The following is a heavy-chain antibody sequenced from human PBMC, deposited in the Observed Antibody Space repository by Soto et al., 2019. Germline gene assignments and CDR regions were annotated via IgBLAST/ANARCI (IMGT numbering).Heavy chain of an antibody. D-gene: IGHD6-19*01. J-gene: IGHJ5*02. CDR2: IKSKTDGGST. CDR1: GFTFSSAW. V-gene: IGHV3-15*07. Sequence: GGSLRLSCAASGFTFSSAWMNWVRQAPGKGLEWVARIKSKTDGGSTDYAAPVKGRFTISRDDSKNTFYLQMNSLKTEDTAVYYCTKESGWPNIDPWGQGILVTVSS. CDR3: TKESGWPNIDP.